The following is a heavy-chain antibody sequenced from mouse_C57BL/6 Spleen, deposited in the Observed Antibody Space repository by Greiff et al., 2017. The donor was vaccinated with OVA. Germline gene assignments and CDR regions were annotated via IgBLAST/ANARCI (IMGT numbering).Heavy chain of an antibody. CDR2: IDPANGNT. Sequence: EVQLQQSVAELVRPGASVKLSCTASGFNIKNTYMHWVKQRPEQGLEWIGRIDPANGNTKYAPKFQGKATITADTSSNTAYLQLSSLTSEDTAIYYCARSPYYYGSSYVDWYFDVWGTGTTVTVSS. J-gene: IGHJ1*03. V-gene: IGHV14-3*01. CDR3: ARSPYYYGSSYVDWYFDV. D-gene: IGHD1-1*01. CDR1: GFNIKNTY.